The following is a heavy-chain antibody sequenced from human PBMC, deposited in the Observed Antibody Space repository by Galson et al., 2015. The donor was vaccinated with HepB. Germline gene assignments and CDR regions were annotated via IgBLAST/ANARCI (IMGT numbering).Heavy chain of an antibody. V-gene: IGHV5-51*01. J-gene: IGHJ4*02. D-gene: IGHD5-18*01. CDR3: ARAVPYSYGFMPFDY. CDR1: GYSFTSYW. Sequence: SGAEVKKPGESLRISCKGSGYSFTSYWIGWVRQMPGKGLEWMGIIYPGDSDTRYSPSFQGQVTISADKSISTAYLQWSSLKASDTAMYYCARAVPYSYGFMPFDYWGQGTLVTVSS. CDR2: IYPGDSDT.